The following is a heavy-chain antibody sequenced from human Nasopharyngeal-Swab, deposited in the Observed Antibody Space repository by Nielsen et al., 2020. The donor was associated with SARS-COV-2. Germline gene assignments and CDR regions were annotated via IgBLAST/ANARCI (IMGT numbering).Heavy chain of an antibody. D-gene: IGHD5-18*01. CDR1: GGSLSIFF. V-gene: IGHV4-34*01. CDR3: ARVGDTAMAPVSY. CDR2: INHSGST. Sequence: SQTLSLTCALYGGSLSIFFASWIRPPPGKGLEWIGEINHSGSTNYNPSLKSRVTISVDTSKNQFSLELSSVTAADTAVYYCARVGDTAMAPVSYWGQGTLVTISS. J-gene: IGHJ4*02.